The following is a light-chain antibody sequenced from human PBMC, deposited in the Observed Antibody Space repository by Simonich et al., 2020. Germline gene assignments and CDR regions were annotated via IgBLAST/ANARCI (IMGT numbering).Light chain of an antibody. CDR2: KVA. Sequence: DVVMTQSPLSLPVTLGQPASISCRSSQSLVHSDGNTYLIWFQQRPGQSPRRLIYKVATRDSGVPDRFSGSGSGTDFTLKISRVEAEDVGVYYCMQGTHWPLTFGQGTKVDIK. V-gene: IGKV2-30*02. CDR1: QSLVHSDGNTY. J-gene: IGKJ1*01. CDR3: MQGTHWPLT.